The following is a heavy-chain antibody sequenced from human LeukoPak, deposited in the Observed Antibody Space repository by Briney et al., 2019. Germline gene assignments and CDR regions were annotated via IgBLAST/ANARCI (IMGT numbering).Heavy chain of an antibody. Sequence: SVKVSCKASGGTFSSYAISWVRQAPGQGLEWMGGIIPIFGTANYTQKFQGRVTITADESTITAYMQLSSLRSEDTAVYYCARDALKDGYNYVGYWGQGTLVTVS. J-gene: IGHJ4*02. CDR1: GGTFSSYA. D-gene: IGHD5-24*01. CDR3: ARDALKDGYNYVGY. CDR2: IIPIFGTA. V-gene: IGHV1-69*13.